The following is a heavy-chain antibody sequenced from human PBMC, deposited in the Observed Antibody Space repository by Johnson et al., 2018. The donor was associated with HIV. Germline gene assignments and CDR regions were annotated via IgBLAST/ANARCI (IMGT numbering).Heavy chain of an antibody. CDR2: ISYDGSNK. CDR1: GFTFSSYA. J-gene: IGHJ3*02. CDR3: AKEGLI. D-gene: IGHD3/OR15-3a*01. Sequence: VQLVESGGGVVQPGRSLRLSCAASGFTFSSYAMHWVRQAPGKGLEWVAVISYDGSNKYYADSVKGRFTISRDNSKNTLYLQMNSLRAEDTAVYYCAKEGLIWGQGTMVTVSS. V-gene: IGHV3-30*04.